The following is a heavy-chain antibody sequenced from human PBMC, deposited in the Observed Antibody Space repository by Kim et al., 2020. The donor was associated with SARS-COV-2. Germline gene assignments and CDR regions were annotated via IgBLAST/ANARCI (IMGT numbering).Heavy chain of an antibody. CDR1: GGSISDHY. J-gene: IGHJ2*01. V-gene: IGHV4-59*11. CDR2: RSHRGSA. CDR3: ARDQTSGWPLYFGR. D-gene: IGHD6-19*01. Sequence: SETLSLTCTVSGGSISDHYWSWIRQSPGKGLEWIGDRSHRGSAKYNPSLRSRATISLETSKNQFSFSLNLTSVTAADTAVYFCARDQTSGWPLYFGRWGR.